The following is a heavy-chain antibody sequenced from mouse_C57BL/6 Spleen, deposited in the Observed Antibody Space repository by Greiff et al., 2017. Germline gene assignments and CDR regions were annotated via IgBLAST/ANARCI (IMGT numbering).Heavy chain of an antibody. CDR2: IDPENGDT. Sequence: EVKLMESGAELVRPGASVKLSCTASGFNIKDDYMHWVKQRPEQGLEWIGWIDPENGDTESASKFQGKATITADTSSNTAYLQLSSLTSEDTAVYYCTTSVVLSSRYFDVWGTGTTVTVSS. D-gene: IGHD6-2*01. CDR1: GFNIKDDY. J-gene: IGHJ1*03. V-gene: IGHV14-4*01. CDR3: TTSVVLSSRYFDV.